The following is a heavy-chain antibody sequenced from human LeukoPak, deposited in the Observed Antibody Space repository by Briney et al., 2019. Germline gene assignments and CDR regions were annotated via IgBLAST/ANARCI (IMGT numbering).Heavy chain of an antibody. D-gene: IGHD1-26*01. CDR2: IIPIFGTA. CDR1: GGTFSSYA. V-gene: IGHV1-69*13. Sequence: SVKVSCKASGGTFSSYAISWVRQAPGQGLEWMRGIIPIFGTANYAQKFQGRVTITADESTSTAYMELSSLRSEDTAVYYCARYGSFPTGFDYWGQGTLVTVSS. J-gene: IGHJ4*02. CDR3: ARYGSFPTGFDY.